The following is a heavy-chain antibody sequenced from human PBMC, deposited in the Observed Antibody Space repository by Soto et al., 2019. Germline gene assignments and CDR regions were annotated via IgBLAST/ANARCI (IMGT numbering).Heavy chain of an antibody. CDR3: ARLNSRYCSGGSCYLVY. D-gene: IGHD2-15*01. CDR1: GFTVSSNY. Sequence: EVQLVETGGGLIQPGGSLRLSCAASGFTVSSNYMSWVRQAPGKGLEWVSVIYSDGSTYYADSVKGRFTISRDNSKNTLYLQMNSLRAEDTAVYYCARLNSRYCSGGSCYLVYWGQGTLVTVSS. CDR2: IYSDGST. V-gene: IGHV3-53*02. J-gene: IGHJ4*02.